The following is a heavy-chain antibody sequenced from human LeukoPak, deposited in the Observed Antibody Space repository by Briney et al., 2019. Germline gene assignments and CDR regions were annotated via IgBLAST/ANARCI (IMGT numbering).Heavy chain of an antibody. CDR3: ARTSGYYYFDY. CDR1: GGSIGSGSYY. J-gene: IGHJ4*02. D-gene: IGHD3-22*01. Sequence: SETLSLTCTVSGGSIGSGSYYWSWIRQPAGKGLEWIGRIYTSGSTNYNPSLKSRVTISVDTSKNQFSLKLSSVTAADTAVYYCARTSGYYYFDYWGQGTLVTVSS. V-gene: IGHV4-61*02. CDR2: IYTSGST.